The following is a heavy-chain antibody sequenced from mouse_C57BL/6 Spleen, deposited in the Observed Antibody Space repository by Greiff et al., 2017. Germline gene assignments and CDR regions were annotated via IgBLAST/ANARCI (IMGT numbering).Heavy chain of an antibody. D-gene: IGHD1-1*01. V-gene: IGHV1-18*01. CDR3: ARKGDYGSSYGYFDV. CDR1: GYTFTDYN. J-gene: IGHJ1*03. CDR2: ISPNDGGT. Sequence: EVQLLQSGPGLVKPGASLKLPCAASGYTFTDYNMYWVRQIPGKSLEWIGDISPNDGGTIYNQKLKGKATLTVDKPSSTAYMELRSLTSEDTAVYYCARKGDYGSSYGYFDVWGTGTTLTVSS.